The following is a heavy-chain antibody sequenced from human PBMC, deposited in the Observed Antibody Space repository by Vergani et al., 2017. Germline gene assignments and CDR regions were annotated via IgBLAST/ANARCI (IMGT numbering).Heavy chain of an antibody. CDR1: GFSLSTSGVG. CDR2: IYWNDDK. D-gene: IGHD6-13*01. CDR3: AHRHGSSWGRYFDL. Sequence: QITLKESGPTMVKPTQTLTLTCTFSGFSLSTSGVGVGWIRQPPGKALEWLALIYWNDDKRYSPSLKSRLIITKDTSKNQVVLTMTNMDPVDTATYYCAHRHGSSWGRYFDLWGRGTLVTVSS. J-gene: IGHJ2*01. V-gene: IGHV2-5*01.